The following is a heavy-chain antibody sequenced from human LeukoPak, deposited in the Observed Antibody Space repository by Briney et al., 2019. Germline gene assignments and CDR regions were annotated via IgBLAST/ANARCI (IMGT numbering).Heavy chain of an antibody. D-gene: IGHD4-17*01. V-gene: IGHV4-39*01. CDR1: VGSISSSTYS. J-gene: IGHJ4*02. Sequence: SETLSLTCSVSVGSISSSTYSWGWIRHPPGKGLEWLASTSYSGSTYYNPSFKSRVTIPVDTSKNHFSLKLNSVTAADTAVYYCARHETGDYLLFDYRGQGTLVTVSA. CDR2: TSYSGST. CDR3: ARHETGDYLLFDY.